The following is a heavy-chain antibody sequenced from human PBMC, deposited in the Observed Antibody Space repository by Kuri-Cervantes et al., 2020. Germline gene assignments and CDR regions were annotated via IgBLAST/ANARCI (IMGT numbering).Heavy chain of an antibody. J-gene: IGHJ4*02. CDR2: ISYDGGNK. Sequence: GRSLRLPCAASGFTFSSYAMHWVRQAPGKGLEWVAVISYDGGNKYYADSVKGRFTIPRDNSKNTLYLQMNSLRAEDTAVYYCAKEMATNVFDYWGQGTLVTVSS. CDR3: AKEMATNVFDY. V-gene: IGHV3-30-3*01. D-gene: IGHD5-24*01. CDR1: GFTFSSYA.